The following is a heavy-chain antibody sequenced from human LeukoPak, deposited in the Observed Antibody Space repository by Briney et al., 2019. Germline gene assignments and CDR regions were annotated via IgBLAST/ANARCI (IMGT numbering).Heavy chain of an antibody. CDR2: ISGSGGDT. CDR3: AKKGATTGDFAY. J-gene: IGHJ4*02. Sequence: GGSLRLSCAASGFTFSNFLMTWVRQAPGKGPEWVSAISGSGGDTYYADSVKGRFTISRDNSKNTLYLQMNSLRAEDTAVYYCAKKGATTGDFAYWGQGTLVTVSS. D-gene: IGHD1-26*01. CDR1: GFTFSNFL. V-gene: IGHV3-23*01.